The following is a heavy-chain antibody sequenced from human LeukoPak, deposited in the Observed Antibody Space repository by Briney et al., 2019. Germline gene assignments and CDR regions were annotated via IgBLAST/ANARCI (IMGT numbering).Heavy chain of an antibody. CDR3: ARDRNSYGWTGFDY. Sequence: TGGSLRLSCAASGFTFSSYGMHWVRQAPGKGLEWLAVIWYDGSNIYYADPVKGRFAISRDNSKNTLYLQMNSLRAEDTAVYYCARDRNSYGWTGFDYWGQGTLVTVSS. CDR2: IWYDGSNI. CDR1: GFTFSSYG. V-gene: IGHV3-33*01. J-gene: IGHJ4*02. D-gene: IGHD5-18*01.